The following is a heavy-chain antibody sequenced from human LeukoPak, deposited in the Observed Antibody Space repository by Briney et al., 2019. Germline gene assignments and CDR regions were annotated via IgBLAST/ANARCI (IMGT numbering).Heavy chain of an antibody. V-gene: IGHV1-2*02. CDR3: ARDELVGATTGKDY. D-gene: IGHD1-26*01. CDR1: GYTFTGYY. Sequence: ASVKVSCKASGYTFTGYYMHWVRQAPGQGLEWMGWINPNSGGTNYAQKFQGRVTMTRDTSISTAYMELSRLRSDDTAVYYCARDELVGATTGKDYWGQGTLVTVSS. J-gene: IGHJ4*02. CDR2: INPNSGGT.